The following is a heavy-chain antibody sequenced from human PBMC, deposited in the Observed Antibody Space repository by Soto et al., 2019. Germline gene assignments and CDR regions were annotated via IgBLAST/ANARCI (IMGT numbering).Heavy chain of an antibody. J-gene: IGHJ3*02. V-gene: IGHV1-3*01. CDR1: GYTFTSYA. CDR3: ARTDYYDSSGYYTDAFDI. CDR2: INADNGNT. Sequence: GASVKVSCKASGYTFTSYAMHWVRQAPGQRLEWMGWINADNGNTKYSQKLQGRVTMTTDTSTSTAYMELRSLRSDDTAVYYCARTDYYDSSGYYTDAFDIWGQGTMVTVSS. D-gene: IGHD3-22*01.